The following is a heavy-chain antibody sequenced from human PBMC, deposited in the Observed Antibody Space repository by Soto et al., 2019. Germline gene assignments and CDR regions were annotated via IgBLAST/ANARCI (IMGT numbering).Heavy chain of an antibody. Sequence: QVQLVQSGAEVKKPGSSVKVSCKASGDTDTNYVISWVRQAPGQGLEWMGRIFPKFGTTYSAQKLQDRLTITADESTSTFYMQLSSLRLDDTAVYYCEAEMTFRKLSVVWGQGTTVTVSS. CDR3: EAEMTFRKLSVV. CDR1: GDTDTNYV. J-gene: IGHJ6*02. CDR2: IFPKFGTT. V-gene: IGHV1-69*18. D-gene: IGHD3-16*02.